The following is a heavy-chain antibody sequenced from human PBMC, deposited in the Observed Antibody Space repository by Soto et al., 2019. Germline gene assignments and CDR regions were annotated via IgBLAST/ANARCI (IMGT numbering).Heavy chain of an antibody. CDR2: ISSSSSYI. CDR3: ARDRSSTVDFDY. D-gene: IGHD4-17*01. CDR1: GFTFSSYE. V-gene: IGHV3-21*05. J-gene: IGHJ4*02. Sequence: PGGSLRLSCAASGFTFSSYEMNWVRQAPGKGLEWVSYISSSSSYIYYADSVKGRFTISRDNAKNSLYLQMNSLRAEDTAVYYCARDRSSTVDFDYWGQGTLVTVSS.